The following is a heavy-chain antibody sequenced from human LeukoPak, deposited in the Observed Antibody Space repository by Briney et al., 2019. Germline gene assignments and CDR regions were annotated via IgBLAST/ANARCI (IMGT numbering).Heavy chain of an antibody. CDR1: GFTFSSYG. D-gene: IGHD2-2*02. CDR2: ISYDGSNK. CDR3: AKDRVVYRGDYFDY. J-gene: IGHJ4*02. V-gene: IGHV3-30*18. Sequence: GRSLRLSCAASGFTFSSYGMHWVRQAPGKGLEWVAVISYDGSNKYYADSVKGRFTIFRDNSKNTLYLQMNSLRAEDTAVYYCAKDRVVYRGDYFDYWGQGTLVTVSS.